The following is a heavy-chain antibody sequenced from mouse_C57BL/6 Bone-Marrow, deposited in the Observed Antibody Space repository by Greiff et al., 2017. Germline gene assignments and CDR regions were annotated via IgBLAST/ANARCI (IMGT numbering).Heavy chain of an antibody. CDR1: GFTFSSYT. J-gene: IGHJ1*03. CDR2: ISGGGGNT. Sequence: DVMLVESGGGLVKPGGSLKLSCAASGFTFSSYTMSWVRQTPEKRLQWVAAISGGGGNTYYPDSVKGRFTISRDNDKNILYLQMSSLRSEDTALYYCSRQVTTVLATKYFDVWGTGTTVTVPS. V-gene: IGHV5-9*01. D-gene: IGHD1-1*01. CDR3: SRQVTTVLATKYFDV.